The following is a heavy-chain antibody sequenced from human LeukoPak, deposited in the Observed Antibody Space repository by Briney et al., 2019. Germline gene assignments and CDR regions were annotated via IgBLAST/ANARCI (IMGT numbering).Heavy chain of an antibody. CDR2: IKQDGSET. D-gene: IGHD5-24*01. CDR3: ARASDPWLQLT. V-gene: IGHV3-7*05. CDR1: GFTFSNYW. Sequence: GGPLRLSCAASGFTFSNYWMIWVRKAPGKGLEWVGNIKQDGSETRYADSVRGRFSISRDNAQFSLYLQMDSLRAEDTAVYYCARASDPWLQLTWGQGTLVTVSS. J-gene: IGHJ5*02.